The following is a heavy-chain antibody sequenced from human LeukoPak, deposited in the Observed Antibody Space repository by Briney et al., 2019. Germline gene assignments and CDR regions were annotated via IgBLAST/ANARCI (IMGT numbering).Heavy chain of an antibody. CDR3: ANQGLTMPFWYFDL. D-gene: IGHD2/OR15-2a*01. CDR2: IHYDGSNK. CDR1: GFTFSSYA. Sequence: PGGSPRLSCAASGFTFSSYAMSWVRQAPGKGLEWVAFIHYDGSNKYYADSVKGRFTISRDNSKNTLYLQINSLRPEDTAVYYCANQGLTMPFWYFDLWGRGTLVTVSS. V-gene: IGHV3-30*02. J-gene: IGHJ2*01.